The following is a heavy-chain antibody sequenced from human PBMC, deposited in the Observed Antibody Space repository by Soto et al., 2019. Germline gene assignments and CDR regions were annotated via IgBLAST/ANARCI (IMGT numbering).Heavy chain of an antibody. CDR3: ARLYCTNGVCYTMPTVDY. Sequence: GESLKISCKGSGYSFTSYWISWVRQMPGKGLEWMGRIDPSDSYTNYSPSFQGHVTISADKSISTAYLQWSSLKASDTAMYYCARLYCTNGVCYTMPTVDYWGQGTLVTVSS. D-gene: IGHD2-8*01. CDR2: IDPSDSYT. J-gene: IGHJ4*02. V-gene: IGHV5-10-1*01. CDR1: GYSFTSYW.